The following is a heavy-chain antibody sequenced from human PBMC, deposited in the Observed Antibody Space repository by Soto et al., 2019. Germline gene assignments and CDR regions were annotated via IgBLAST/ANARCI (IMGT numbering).Heavy chain of an antibody. D-gene: IGHD6-13*01. CDR1: GYTFTSYA. CDR2: INAGNGNT. CDR3: ARDFWQQLNNYGMDV. V-gene: IGHV1-3*01. J-gene: IGHJ6*02. Sequence: ASVKVSCKASGYTFTSYAMHWVRQAPGQRLEWMGWINAGNGNTKYSQKFQGRVTITRDTSASTAYMELSSLRSEDTAVYYCARDFWQQLNNYGMDVWGQGTTVTVSS.